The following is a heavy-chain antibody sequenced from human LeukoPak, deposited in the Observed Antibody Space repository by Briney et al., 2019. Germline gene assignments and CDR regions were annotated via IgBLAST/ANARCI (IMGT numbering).Heavy chain of an antibody. D-gene: IGHD3-10*01. CDR1: GSSMSSDYY. J-gene: IGHJ4*02. Sequence: PSETLSLTCTVSGSSMSSDYYWGWIRQPPGKGLEWIGSISDSGSAYYNPSLKSRVTISVDTSKNQFSLKLNSVTAADTAVFYCAANSADYNTLGSSYKVWGQGTLVTVSS. CDR2: ISDSGSA. CDR3: AANSADYNTLGSSYKV. V-gene: IGHV4-38-2*02.